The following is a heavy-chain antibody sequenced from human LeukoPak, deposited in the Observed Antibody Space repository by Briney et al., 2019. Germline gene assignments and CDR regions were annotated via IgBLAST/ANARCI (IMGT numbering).Heavy chain of an antibody. V-gene: IGHV3-30*04. D-gene: IGHD6-13*01. CDR3: ARDRGSSWYSY. J-gene: IGHJ4*02. CDR2: ISYDGSNK. CDR1: GFTFTTYA. Sequence: GGSLRLSCAASGFTFTTYAMHWVRQAPGKGLEWVAVISYDGSNKYYADSVKGRFTISRDNSMNTLYLQMNSLSSEDTAVYYCARDRGSSWYSYWGQGTLVTVSS.